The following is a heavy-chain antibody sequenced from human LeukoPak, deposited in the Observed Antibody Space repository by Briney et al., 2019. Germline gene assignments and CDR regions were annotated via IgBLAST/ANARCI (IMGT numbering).Heavy chain of an antibody. CDR3: ARTQAVTIFGVVTLGYYGMDV. J-gene: IGHJ6*02. D-gene: IGHD3-3*01. V-gene: IGHV1-69*04. CDR2: IIPIFGIA. CDR1: GGTFSCYA. Sequence: ASVKVSCKASGGTFSCYAISWVRQAPGQGLEWMGRIIPIFGIANYARKFQGRVTITADKSTSTAYMELSSLRSEDTAVYCCARTQAVTIFGVVTLGYYGMDVWGQGTTVTVSS.